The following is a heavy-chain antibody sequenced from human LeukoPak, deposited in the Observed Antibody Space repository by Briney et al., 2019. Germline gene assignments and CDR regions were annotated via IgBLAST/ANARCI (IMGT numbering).Heavy chain of an antibody. D-gene: IGHD2-21*02. Sequence: ASVKVSCKASGYTFTSYGISWVRQAPGQGLEWMGWISAYNGNTNYAQKLQGRVTMTTDTSTSTAYMELRSLRSDDTAVYYCARDKRDCGGDCYSGGWFDPWGQGTLVTVSS. CDR2: ISAYNGNT. CDR1: GYTFTSYG. J-gene: IGHJ5*02. CDR3: ARDKRDCGGDCYSGGWFDP. V-gene: IGHV1-18*01.